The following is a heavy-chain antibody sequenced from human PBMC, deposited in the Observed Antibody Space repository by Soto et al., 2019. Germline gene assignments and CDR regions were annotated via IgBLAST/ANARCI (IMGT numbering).Heavy chain of an antibody. D-gene: IGHD2-2*01. CDR2: INHSGST. Sequence: QVQLQQWGAGLLKPSETLSLTCAVYGGSFSGYYWSWIRQPPGKGLEWIGEINHSGSTNYNPSLKSRVTISVDTSKNQFSLKLSSVTAADTAVYYCARWRYCSSTSCRAPIYRFDPWGQGTLVTVSS. V-gene: IGHV4-34*01. J-gene: IGHJ5*02. CDR3: ARWRYCSSTSCRAPIYRFDP. CDR1: GGSFSGYY.